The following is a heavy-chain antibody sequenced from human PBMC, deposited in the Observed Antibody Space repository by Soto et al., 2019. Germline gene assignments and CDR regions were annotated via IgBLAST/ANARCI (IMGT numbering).Heavy chain of an antibody. J-gene: IGHJ5*02. CDR1: GFTFSSYG. CDR2: IWYDGSNK. D-gene: IGHD3-16*01. Sequence: QVQLVESRGGVVQPGRSLRLSCAASGFTFSSYGMHWVRQAPGKGLEWVAVIWYDGSNKYYADSVKGRFTISRDNSKNTLYLQMNSLRAEDTAVYYCARAWDYDYIWGSLSPWGQGTLVTVSS. V-gene: IGHV3-33*01. CDR3: ARAWDYDYIWGSLSP.